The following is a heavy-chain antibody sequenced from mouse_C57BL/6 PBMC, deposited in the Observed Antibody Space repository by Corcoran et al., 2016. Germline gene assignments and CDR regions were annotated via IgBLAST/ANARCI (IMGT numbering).Heavy chain of an antibody. V-gene: IGHV9-3*01. Sequence: QIQLVQSGPELKKPGETVKISCKASGYTFTNYGMSWVKQAPGKGLKWLGWINTYSGVPTYADDFKGRFAFSLETSASTAYLQINNLKNEDTATYFCARGGVYDYGSSYEDWYVDVWGTGTTVTVSS. D-gene: IGHD1-1*01. CDR1: GYTFTNYG. CDR2: INTYSGVP. CDR3: ARGGVYDYGSSYEDWYVDV. J-gene: IGHJ1*03.